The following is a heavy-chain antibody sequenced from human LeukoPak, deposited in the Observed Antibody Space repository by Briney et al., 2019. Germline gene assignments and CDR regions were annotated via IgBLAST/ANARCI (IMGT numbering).Heavy chain of an antibody. D-gene: IGHD3-10*01. CDR3: ARYGSGAYALDV. J-gene: IGHJ3*01. CDR2: IHYSEAI. V-gene: IGHV4-59*08. Sequence: PSETLSLTCTVSGGSIRSYYWSWIRQPPGKGLEWIAHIHYSEAIKYDPSLKSRVSMSVDTSKNQFSLRLSSVTAADTAVYYCARYGSGAYALDVWGQGTMVTVSS. CDR1: GGSIRSYY.